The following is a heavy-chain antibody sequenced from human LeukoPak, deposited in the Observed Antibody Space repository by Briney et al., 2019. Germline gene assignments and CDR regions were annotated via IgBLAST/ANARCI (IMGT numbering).Heavy chain of an antibody. V-gene: IGHV1-2*02. CDR3: ARVYSSGWYEGEFDY. J-gene: IGHJ4*02. D-gene: IGHD6-19*01. CDR1: GYTFTGYY. Sequence: ASVKVSCKASGYTFTGYYMHWVRQAPGQGLEWMGWINPNSGGTNYAQKFQGRVTMTRDTSIGTAYMELSRLRSDDTAVYYCARVYSSGWYEGEFDYWGQGTLVTVSS. CDR2: INPNSGGT.